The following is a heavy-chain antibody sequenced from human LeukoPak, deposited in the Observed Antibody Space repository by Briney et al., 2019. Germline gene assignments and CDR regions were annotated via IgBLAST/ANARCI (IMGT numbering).Heavy chain of an antibody. J-gene: IGHJ5*02. CDR3: AKDGIVDYYGSGSYNVWFDP. V-gene: IGHV3-23*01. CDR1: GFTFSSYA. D-gene: IGHD3-10*01. Sequence: GGSLRLSCAASGFTFSSYAMSWVRQAPGKGLGWVSAISGSGGSTYYADSVKGRFTISRDNSKNTLYLQMNSLRAEDTAVYYCAKDGIVDYYGSGSYNVWFDPWGQGTLVTVSS. CDR2: ISGSGGST.